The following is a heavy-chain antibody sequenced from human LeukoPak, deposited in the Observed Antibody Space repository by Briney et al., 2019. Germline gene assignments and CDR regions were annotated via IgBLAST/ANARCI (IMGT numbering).Heavy chain of an antibody. Sequence: SETLSLTCTVSGYSSSIDYYWVWIRQSPGKGLEWIGSIHRSGSTYYNPSLKSRVTISGDTSKSQFSLRLTSVTAADTAVYYCAGTSSGYYSTDYWGQGTLVTVSS. CDR1: GYSSSIDYY. CDR2: IHRSGST. V-gene: IGHV4-38-2*02. D-gene: IGHD5-12*01. CDR3: AGTSSGYYSTDY. J-gene: IGHJ4*02.